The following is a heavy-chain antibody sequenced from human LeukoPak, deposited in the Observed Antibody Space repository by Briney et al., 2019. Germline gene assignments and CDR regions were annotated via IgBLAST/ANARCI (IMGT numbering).Heavy chain of an antibody. V-gene: IGHV3-11*01. CDR2: ISNRGDTI. D-gene: IGHD3-10*01. J-gene: IGHJ5*02. Sequence: GGSLRLSCAASGFTFSDYYMSWIRQAPGKGLEWVSYISNRGDTIYYADSVKGRFTISRDNAKNSLYLQMNSLRAEDTAVYYCAREVDYYGSGSPGGDPWGQGTLVTVSS. CDR1: GFTFSDYY. CDR3: AREVDYYGSGSPGGDP.